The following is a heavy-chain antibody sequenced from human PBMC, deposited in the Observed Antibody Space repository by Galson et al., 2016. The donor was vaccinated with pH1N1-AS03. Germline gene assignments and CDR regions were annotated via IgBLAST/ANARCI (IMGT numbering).Heavy chain of an antibody. Sequence: EPLSLPCDVSGGSITSSNWWNWVRQPPGQGLEWIGEVYHSGTTNYNSSLKSRVTMSVTKSKNQFSLQLNSVTAADTAVYYCARSDGRGDNFGYMRWFDPWGQGTLVTVSS. D-gene: IGHD5-12*01. CDR1: GGSITSSNW. CDR3: ARSDGRGDNFGYMRWFDP. V-gene: IGHV4/OR15-8*01. CDR2: VYHSGTT. J-gene: IGHJ5*02.